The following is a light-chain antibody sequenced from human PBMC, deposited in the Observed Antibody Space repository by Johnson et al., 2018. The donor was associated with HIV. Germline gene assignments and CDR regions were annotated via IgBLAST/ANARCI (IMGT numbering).Light chain of an antibody. J-gene: IGLJ1*01. V-gene: IGLV1-51*02. CDR1: SSNIENYF. CDR2: EDY. Sequence: QSVPTQPPSVSAAPGQRVNISCSGHSSNIENYFVSWYQQLPGAAPRLLIYEDYKRPSGIPDRFSGSKSGASATLGIPGLQTGDEADYYCGVWDASLSPHYVFGTGTTITVL. CDR3: GVWDASLSPHYV.